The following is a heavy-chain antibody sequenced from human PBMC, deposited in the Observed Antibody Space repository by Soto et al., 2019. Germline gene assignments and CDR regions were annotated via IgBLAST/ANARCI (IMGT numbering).Heavy chain of an antibody. CDR2: ISYGGGTT. CDR1: EFTFSNYA. Sequence: EVQLLESGGGLVQPGGSLRLSCAASEFTFSNYAMSWVRQAPGKGLEWVSAISYGGGTTYYADSVKGRFTISRDNSKNTIYLQMNSRRAEDTAVYYCAKNPGYYYDSTGYHFDYWGQGTLVTVSS. CDR3: AKNPGYYYDSTGYHFDY. V-gene: IGHV3-23*01. J-gene: IGHJ4*02. D-gene: IGHD3-22*01.